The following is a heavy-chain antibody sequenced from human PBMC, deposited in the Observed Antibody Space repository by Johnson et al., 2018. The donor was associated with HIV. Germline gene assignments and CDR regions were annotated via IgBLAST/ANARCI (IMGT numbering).Heavy chain of an antibody. Sequence: VQLVESGGGLVQPGGSLRLSCAASGFTFSSYWMHWVRQAPGKGLVWVSRINSDGSSTRYADSVKGRFHVPRDNAKNKLYLQMNSRRAEDTAVYYCARGEWSYCGGDCYGYPPDAFDIWGQGTMVTVSS. CDR3: ARGEWSYCGGDCYGYPPDAFDI. D-gene: IGHD2-21*02. V-gene: IGHV3-74*01. CDR1: GFTFSSYW. J-gene: IGHJ3*02. CDR2: INSDGSST.